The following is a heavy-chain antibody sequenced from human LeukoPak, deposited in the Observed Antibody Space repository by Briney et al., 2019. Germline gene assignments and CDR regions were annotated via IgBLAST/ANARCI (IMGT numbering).Heavy chain of an antibody. V-gene: IGHV3-30*18. D-gene: IGHD5-18*01. J-gene: IGHJ4*02. CDR2: ISYDGSNK. CDR3: AKDVIKGSPLWVDYFDY. CDR1: GFTFSSYG. Sequence: GGSLRLSCAASGFTFSSYGMHWVRQAPGKGLEWVAVISYDGSNKYYADSVKGRFTISRENAKNSLYLQMNSLRAEDTAVYYCAKDVIKGSPLWVDYFDYWGQGTLVTVSS.